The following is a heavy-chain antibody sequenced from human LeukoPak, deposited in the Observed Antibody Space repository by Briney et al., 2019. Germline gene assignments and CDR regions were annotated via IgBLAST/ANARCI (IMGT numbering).Heavy chain of an antibody. V-gene: IGHV4-39*01. J-gene: IGHJ5*02. CDR1: GGSISSSSYY. CDR3: AKCRSASSEFDP. D-gene: IGHD6-6*01. Sequence: SETLSLTCTVSGGSISSSSYYWGWIRQPPGKGLEWIGNIYYSGSTYYNPSLKSRVTISVDTSKNQFSLKLTSVTAADTAVYYCAKCRSASSEFDPWGQGTLVTVSS. CDR2: IYYSGST.